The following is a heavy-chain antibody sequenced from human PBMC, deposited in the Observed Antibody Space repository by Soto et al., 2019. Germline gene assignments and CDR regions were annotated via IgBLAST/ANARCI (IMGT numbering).Heavy chain of an antibody. V-gene: IGHV3-21*06. J-gene: IGHJ1*01. CDR1: GFMFSAYA. D-gene: IGHD3-16*01. CDR3: ATPYYFNH. CDR2: ISDDSSYI. Sequence: GGSLRLSCAASGFMFSAYAMNWVRQAPGKGLEWLSSISDDSSYIDYADSLRGRFTVSRDNARNSLYPQIDSLGVEDTAVYYCATPYYFNHWGPGTLVTVSS.